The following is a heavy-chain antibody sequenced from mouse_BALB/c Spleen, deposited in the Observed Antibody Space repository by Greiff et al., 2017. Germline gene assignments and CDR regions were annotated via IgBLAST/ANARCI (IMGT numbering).Heavy chain of an antibody. J-gene: IGHJ2*01. D-gene: IGHD2-14*01. Sequence: EVQLVESGGGLVQPGGSRKLSCAASGFTFSSFGMHWVRQAPEKGLEWVAYISSGSSTIYYADTVKGRFTISRDNPKNTLFLQMTSLRSEDTAMYYCARWYDYFDYWGQGTTLTVSS. CDR3: ARWYDYFDY. CDR1: GFTFSSFG. CDR2: ISSGSSTI. V-gene: IGHV5-17*02.